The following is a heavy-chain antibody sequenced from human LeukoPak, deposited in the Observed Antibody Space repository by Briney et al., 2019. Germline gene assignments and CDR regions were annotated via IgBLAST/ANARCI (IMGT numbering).Heavy chain of an antibody. J-gene: IGHJ5*02. V-gene: IGHV1-18*01. CDR1: GYTFTSYG. D-gene: IGHD6-13*01. Sequence: ASVKVSCKASGYTFTSYGISWVRQAPGQGLEWMGWISAYNGNTNYAQKLQGRVTMTTDTSTSTAYMELSSLRSEDTAVYYCARRQGSSSSWYGGSWFDPWGQGTLVTVSS. CDR2: ISAYNGNT. CDR3: ARRQGSSSSWYGGSWFDP.